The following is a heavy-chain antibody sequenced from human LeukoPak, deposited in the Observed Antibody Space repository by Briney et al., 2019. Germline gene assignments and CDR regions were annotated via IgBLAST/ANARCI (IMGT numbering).Heavy chain of an antibody. Sequence: GRSLRLSCAASGFTFSSYGMHWVRQAPGKGLEWVAVIWYDGSNKYYADSVKGRFTISRDNSKNTLYLQMNSLRAEDAAVYYCARGVNRAAAGTTFDYWGQGTLVTVSS. CDR2: IWYDGSNK. J-gene: IGHJ4*02. CDR1: GFTFSSYG. V-gene: IGHV3-33*01. CDR3: ARGVNRAAAGTTFDY. D-gene: IGHD6-13*01.